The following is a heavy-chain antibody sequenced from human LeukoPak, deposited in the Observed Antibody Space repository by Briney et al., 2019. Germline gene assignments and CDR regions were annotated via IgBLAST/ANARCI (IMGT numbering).Heavy chain of an antibody. J-gene: IGHJ4*02. CDR2: ISSSGSTI. CDR3: ARIYDSSGDRGYFDY. V-gene: IGHV3-11*04. D-gene: IGHD3-22*01. CDR1: GFTFSDYY. Sequence: PGWSLRLSCAASGFTFSDYYMSWIRQAPGKGLEWVSYISSSGSTIYYGDSVKGRFTISRDNAKNSLYLQMNSLRAEDTAVYYCARIYDSSGDRGYFDYWGQGTLVTVSS.